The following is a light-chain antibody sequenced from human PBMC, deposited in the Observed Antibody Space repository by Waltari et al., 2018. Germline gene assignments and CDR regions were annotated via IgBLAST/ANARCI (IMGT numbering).Light chain of an antibody. CDR1: QSVSSK. CDR3: QQYSNWPYT. V-gene: IGKV3-15*01. CDR2: GAS. J-gene: IGKJ2*01. Sequence: MTQSPATLSVSPGERATLSCRASQSVSSKLAWYQQKPGQAPRLLIYGASTRATAIPARFSGSGSGTEFTLTISSLQSEDFAVYYCQQYSNWPYTFGQGTKLEIK.